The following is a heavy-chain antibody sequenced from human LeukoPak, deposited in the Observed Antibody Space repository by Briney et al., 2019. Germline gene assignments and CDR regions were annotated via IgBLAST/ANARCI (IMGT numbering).Heavy chain of an antibody. CDR3: AHSSGYYGPWSD. D-gene: IGHD3-10*01. CDR1: GYTFTSYG. Sequence: ASVTVSCKASGYTFTSYGISWVRQAPGQGLEWMGWISAYNGNTNYAQKLQGRVTMTTDTSTSTAYMELRSLRSDDTAVYYCAHSSGYYGPWSDWGQGTLVTVSS. CDR2: ISAYNGNT. V-gene: IGHV1-18*01. J-gene: IGHJ4*02.